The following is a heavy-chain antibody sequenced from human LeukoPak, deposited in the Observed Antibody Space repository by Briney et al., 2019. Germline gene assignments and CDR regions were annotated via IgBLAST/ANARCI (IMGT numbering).Heavy chain of an antibody. J-gene: IGHJ4*02. V-gene: IGHV3-7*02. Sequence: GGSLRLSCVASGFRFSTYWMSWVRQAPGKGLEWVANIKEDGSEKYYVDSVKGRFTISRDNAKNSLYLQMNSLRAEDTAVYYCASASDQDILTGYYPFYFDYWGQGTLVTVSS. CDR1: GFRFSTYW. CDR3: ASASDQDILTGYYPFYFDY. D-gene: IGHD3-9*01. CDR2: IKEDGSEK.